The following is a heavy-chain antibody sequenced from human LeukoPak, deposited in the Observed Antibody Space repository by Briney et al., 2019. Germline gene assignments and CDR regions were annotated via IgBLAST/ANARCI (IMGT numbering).Heavy chain of an antibody. CDR3: AKAEKWEHTV. D-gene: IGHD1-26*01. J-gene: IGHJ4*02. V-gene: IGHV3-23*01. CDR1: GFTFSSHA. Sequence: PGGSLRLSCAASGFTFSSHAMSWVRQAPGKGLEWVSGISGSGGSTYYADSVKGRFTISRDDSKSTVYLQMNSLRAEDTAVYYCAKAEKWEHTVWGQGILVTVSS. CDR2: ISGSGGST.